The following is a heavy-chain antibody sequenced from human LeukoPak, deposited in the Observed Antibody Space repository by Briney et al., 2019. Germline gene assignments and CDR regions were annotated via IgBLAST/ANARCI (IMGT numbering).Heavy chain of an antibody. CDR3: AKDTPNWGSYFVY. J-gene: IGHJ4*02. CDR1: GFTFSSYG. D-gene: IGHD7-27*01. V-gene: IGHV3-30*02. Sequence: PGGSLRLSCAASGFTFSSYGMHWVRQAPGKGLEWVAFIRYDGSNKYYADSVKGRFTISRDNSKNTLYLRMNSLRAEDTAVYYCAKDTPNWGSYFVYWGQGTLVTVSS. CDR2: IRYDGSNK.